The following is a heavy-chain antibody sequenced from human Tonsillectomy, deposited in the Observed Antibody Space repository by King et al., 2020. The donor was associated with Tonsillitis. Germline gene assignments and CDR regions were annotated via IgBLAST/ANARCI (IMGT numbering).Heavy chain of an antibody. Sequence: VQLVESGGGLVQPGRSLRLSCAASGFTFDDNAMHWVRQAPEKGLEWVSGISWNSNTIGYADSVKGRFTISRDNAKNSLYLQMNSLRVEDTALYYCARGRRRAPDAVDIWGQGTMVTVSS. CDR3: ARGRRRAPDAVDI. CDR1: GFTFDDNA. J-gene: IGHJ3*02. CDR2: ISWNSNTI. V-gene: IGHV3-9*01.